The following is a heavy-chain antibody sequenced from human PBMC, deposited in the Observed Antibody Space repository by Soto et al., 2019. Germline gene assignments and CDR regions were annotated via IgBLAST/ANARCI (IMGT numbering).Heavy chain of an antibody. CDR2: IIPILGIA. D-gene: IGHD2-15*01. CDR1: GGTFSSYT. Sequence: QVQLVQSGAEVKKPGSSVKVSCKASGGTFSSYTISWVRQAPGQGLEWMGRIIPILGIANYAQKCQGRVTITADKATSTAYMELSSLRSEDTAVYCCARSLVVVAATPYFQHWGQGTLVTVSS. V-gene: IGHV1-69*02. J-gene: IGHJ1*01. CDR3: ARSLVVVAATPYFQH.